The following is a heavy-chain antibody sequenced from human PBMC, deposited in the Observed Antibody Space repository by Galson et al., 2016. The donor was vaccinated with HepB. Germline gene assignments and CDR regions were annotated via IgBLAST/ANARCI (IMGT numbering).Heavy chain of an antibody. J-gene: IGHJ4*02. CDR1: GFTFSSYG. CDR2: IWYDGSNK. Sequence: SLRLSCAASGFTFSSYGMHWVRQAPGEGLEWVAVIWYDGSNKYYADSVKGGFTISRDNSKNTLYLQMNSLRTEDTAVYYCAVSSGWRPEFDYWGQGTLVTVSS. V-gene: IGHV3-33*01. D-gene: IGHD6-19*01. CDR3: AVSSGWRPEFDY.